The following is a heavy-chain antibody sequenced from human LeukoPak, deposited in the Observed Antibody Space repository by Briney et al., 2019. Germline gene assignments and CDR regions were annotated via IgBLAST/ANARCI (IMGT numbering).Heavy chain of an antibody. Sequence: ASVRVSCKASGYTFTNYGISWVRQAPGQGLEWMGRISAYNSNTNYAQKLQGRVTMTTDTSTNTAYMELRSLGSDDTAVYYCARDVAFYGSSWHNWFDPWGQGTLVTVSS. CDR3: ARDVAFYGSSWHNWFDP. D-gene: IGHD6-13*01. CDR2: ISAYNSNT. V-gene: IGHV1-18*01. J-gene: IGHJ5*02. CDR1: GYTFTNYG.